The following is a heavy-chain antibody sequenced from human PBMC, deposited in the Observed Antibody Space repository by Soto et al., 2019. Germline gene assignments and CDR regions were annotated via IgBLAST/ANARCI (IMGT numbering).Heavy chain of an antibody. Sequence: FSNYYIHWVRQAPGQGLDWIGEINHSGSTNYNPSLKSRVTISVDTSKNQFSLKLSSVTAADTAVYYCARVRIQNWFDPWGQGTLVTVSS. J-gene: IGHJ5*02. V-gene: IGHV4-34*01. CDR2: INHSGST. CDR1: FSNYY. CDR3: ARVRIQNWFDP.